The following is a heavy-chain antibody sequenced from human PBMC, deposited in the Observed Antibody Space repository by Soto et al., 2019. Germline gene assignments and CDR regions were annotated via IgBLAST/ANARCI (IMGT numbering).Heavy chain of an antibody. CDR3: ISHSPEDMIRT. V-gene: IGHV3-73*02. Sequence: EVQLVESGGGLVQPGGSLKLSCAASGFTFSGSSVHWVRQASGKGLEWVGRIRNKANSYATAYAASVRGRFTISRDASKNTAFLQMNSLNTEDTAVYYCISHSPEDMIRTWGQGTLVTVSS. D-gene: IGHD2-15*01. CDR1: GFTFSGSS. J-gene: IGHJ4*02. CDR2: IRNKANSYAT.